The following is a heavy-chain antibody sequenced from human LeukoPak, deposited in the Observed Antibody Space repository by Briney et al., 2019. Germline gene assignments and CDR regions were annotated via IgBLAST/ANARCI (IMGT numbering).Heavy chain of an antibody. Sequence: PGGSLRLSCAASGFTFSSYGMHWVRQAPGKGLEGVAVIWYDGSNKYYADSVKGRFTISRDNSKNTLYLQMNSLRAEDTAVYYCAKGQRILYYYDSSGSLDYWGQGTLVTVSS. V-gene: IGHV3-33*06. D-gene: IGHD3-22*01. CDR1: GFTFSSYG. J-gene: IGHJ4*02. CDR3: AKGQRILYYYDSSGSLDY. CDR2: IWYDGSNK.